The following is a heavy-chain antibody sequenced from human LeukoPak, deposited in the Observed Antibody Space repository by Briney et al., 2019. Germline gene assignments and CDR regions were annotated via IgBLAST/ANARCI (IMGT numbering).Heavy chain of an antibody. D-gene: IGHD2-21*02. CDR2: IYYSGST. CDR3: ARVTRWAGLDF. V-gene: IGHV4-30-4*01. CDR1: GGSISSGDKY. Sequence: PSQTLSLTCNVSGGSISSGDKYWSWIRQPPGKGLEWIGYIYYSGSTYYNPSLKSRLTISVDTSENQFPLHLTSVTAADTAVYFCARVTRWAGLDFWGQGTLVTVSS. J-gene: IGHJ4*02.